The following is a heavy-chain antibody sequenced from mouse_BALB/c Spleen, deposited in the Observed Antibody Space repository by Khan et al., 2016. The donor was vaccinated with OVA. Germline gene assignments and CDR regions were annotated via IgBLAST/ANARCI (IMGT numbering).Heavy chain of an antibody. CDR2: ISSGSSPI. Sequence: EVQGVESGGGLVQPGGSRKLSCAASGFTFSSFGMHWVRQAPATGLEWVAYISSGSSPIYYAATVKGRFTISRDNPKTTLLLHMTSLRSEDTAMYYCASSRDVSWLASWGQGTLVTVSA. D-gene: IGHD2-13*01. J-gene: IGHJ3*01. CDR3: ASSRDVSWLAS. CDR1: GFTFSSFG. V-gene: IGHV5-17*02.